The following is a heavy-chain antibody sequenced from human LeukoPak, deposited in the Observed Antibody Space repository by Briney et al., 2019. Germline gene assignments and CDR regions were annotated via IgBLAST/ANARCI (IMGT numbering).Heavy chain of an antibody. CDR3: ARELLRGGY. CDR1: GGSISSSSYY. V-gene: IGHV4-39*07. J-gene: IGHJ4*02. D-gene: IGHD1-26*01. CDR2: IYYSGST. Sequence: SETLSLTCTVSGGSISSSSYYWGWIRQPPGKGLEWIGSIYYSGSTYYNPSLKSRVTISVDTSKNQFSLKLSSVTAADTAVYYCARELLRGGYWGQGTLVTVSS.